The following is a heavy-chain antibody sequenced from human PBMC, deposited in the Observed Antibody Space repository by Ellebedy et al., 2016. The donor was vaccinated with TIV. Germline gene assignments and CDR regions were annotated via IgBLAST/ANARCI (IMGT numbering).Heavy chain of an antibody. Sequence: ASVKVSXXASGYTFTSYDINWVRQATGQGLEWMGWMNPNSGNTGYAQKFQGRVTMTRDTSTSTVYMELSSLRSEDTAVYYCAREKGGSYQGLCYWGQGTLVTVSS. CDR2: MNPNSGNT. V-gene: IGHV1-8*01. J-gene: IGHJ4*02. CDR1: GYTFTSYD. D-gene: IGHD1-26*01. CDR3: AREKGGSYQGLCY.